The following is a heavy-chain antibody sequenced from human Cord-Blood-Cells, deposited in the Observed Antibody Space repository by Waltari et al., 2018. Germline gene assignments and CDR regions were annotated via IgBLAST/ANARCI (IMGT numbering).Heavy chain of an antibody. CDR2: IWYDGSNK. CDR1: GFTFSSYG. CDR3: ARDLNYYYYMDV. J-gene: IGHJ6*03. V-gene: IGHV3-33*01. Sequence: QVQLVESGGGVVQPGRSLRLSCAASGFTFSSYGMHWVRQAPGKGLEWVAVIWYDGSNKYYADSVKGRFTISRDNSKNTLYLQMNSLRAEDTAVYYCARDLNYYYYMDVWGKGTTVTVSS.